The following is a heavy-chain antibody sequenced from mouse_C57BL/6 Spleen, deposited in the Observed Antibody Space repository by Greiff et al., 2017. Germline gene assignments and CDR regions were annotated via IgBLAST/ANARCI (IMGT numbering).Heavy chain of an antibody. V-gene: IGHV1-54*01. CDR3: ARSGGYGVRALDY. D-gene: IGHD2-2*01. Sequence: VQLQQSGAELVRPGTSVKVSCKASGYAFTNYLIEWVKQRPGQGLEWIGVINPGSGGTNYNEKFKGKATLTADKSSSTAYMQRSSLTSDDSAVYFCARSGGYGVRALDYWGQGTSVTVAS. CDR1: GYAFTNYL. J-gene: IGHJ4*01. CDR2: INPGSGGT.